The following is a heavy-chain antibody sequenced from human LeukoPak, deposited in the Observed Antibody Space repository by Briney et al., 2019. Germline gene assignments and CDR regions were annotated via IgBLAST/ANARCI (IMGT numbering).Heavy chain of an antibody. CDR3: ARGGGSSGWYGDAFDI. V-gene: IGHV4-61*08. D-gene: IGHD6-19*01. CDR2: IYYSGST. Sequence: SETLSLTCAVSGDSISSGGYYWSWIRQPPGKGLEWIGYIYYSGSTNYNPSLKSRVTISVDTSKNQFSLKLSSVTAADTAVYYCARGGGSSGWYGDAFDIWGQGTMVTVSS. CDR1: GDSISSGGYY. J-gene: IGHJ3*02.